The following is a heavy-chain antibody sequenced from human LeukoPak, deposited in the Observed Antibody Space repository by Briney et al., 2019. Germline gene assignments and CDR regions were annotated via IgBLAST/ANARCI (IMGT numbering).Heavy chain of an antibody. V-gene: IGHV3-23*01. Sequence: GGSLRLSCAASGFTFSSYAMSWVRQAPGKGLEWVSAISGSGGSTYYADSVKGRFTISRDDSKNMAYLQMNSLKTEDTAVYYCTTILFYWGQGTLVTVSS. J-gene: IGHJ4*02. CDR2: ISGSGGST. CDR1: GFTFSSYA. D-gene: IGHD2/OR15-2a*01. CDR3: TTILFY.